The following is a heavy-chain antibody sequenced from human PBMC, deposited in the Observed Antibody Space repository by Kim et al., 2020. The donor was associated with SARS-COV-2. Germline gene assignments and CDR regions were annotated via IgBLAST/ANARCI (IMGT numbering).Heavy chain of an antibody. Sequence: ADSVKGRFTSSREKSKNTLYLQMNSLRAEDTAVYYCAKDWSYGSGSSWAYWGQGTLVTVSS. J-gene: IGHJ4*02. V-gene: IGHV3-23*01. CDR3: AKDWSYGSGSSWAY. D-gene: IGHD3-10*01.